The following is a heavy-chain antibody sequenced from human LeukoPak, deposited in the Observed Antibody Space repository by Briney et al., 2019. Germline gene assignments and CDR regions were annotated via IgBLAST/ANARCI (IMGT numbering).Heavy chain of an antibody. CDR2: IIPIFGTA. CDR1: GYTFTGYY. D-gene: IGHD6-13*01. CDR3: ASWEYSSSWYGY. V-gene: IGHV1-69*05. Sequence: GASVKVSCKASGYTFTGYYMHWVRQAPGQGLEWMGRIIPIFGTANYAQKFQGRVTITTDESTSTAYMELSSLRSDDTAVYYCASWEYSSSWYGYWGQGTLVTVSS. J-gene: IGHJ4*02.